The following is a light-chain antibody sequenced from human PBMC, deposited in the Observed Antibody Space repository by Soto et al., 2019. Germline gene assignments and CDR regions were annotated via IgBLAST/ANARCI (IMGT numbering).Light chain of an antibody. V-gene: IGLV1-44*01. J-gene: IGLJ2*01. CDR3: EAWDDSLYGAV. CDR1: SSNIGANP. Sequence: QSLLTQPPSASGTPGQRVTISCSGSSSNIGANPINWYQQPPGTAPKLLIYNNDQRPSGVPDRFSASKSGTSASLAISGLQSEDEADYYCEAWDDSLYGAVLGGGTKVTVL. CDR2: NND.